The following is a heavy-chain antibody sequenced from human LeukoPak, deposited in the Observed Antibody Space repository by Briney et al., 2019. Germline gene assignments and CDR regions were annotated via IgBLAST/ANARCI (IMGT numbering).Heavy chain of an antibody. Sequence: GGSLRLSCAASGFTFSSYWMHWVRQAPGKGLVWVSRINSDGSSTIYADSVKGRFTISRDNAKNTLYLQMNSLRAEDTAVYYCARGLGYYDFWCGYSLNWGFDYRGQGTLVTVCS. D-gene: IGHD3-3*01. CDR2: INSDGSST. CDR1: GFTFSSYW. CDR3: ARGLGYYDFWCGYSLNWGFDY. J-gene: IGHJ4*02. V-gene: IGHV3-74*01.